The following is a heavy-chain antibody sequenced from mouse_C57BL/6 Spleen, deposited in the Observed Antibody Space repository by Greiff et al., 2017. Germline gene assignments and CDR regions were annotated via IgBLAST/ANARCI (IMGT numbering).Heavy chain of an antibody. CDR1: GYAFSSSW. Sequence: QVQLQQSGPELVKPGASVKISCKASGYAFSSSWMNWVKQRPGKGLEWIGRIYPGDGDTNYNGKFKGKATLTADKSSSTAYMQLSSLTSEDSAVYFCAGGYDHGYYCDYWGQGTTLTVSS. CDR3: AGGYDHGYYCDY. D-gene: IGHD2-2*01. CDR2: IYPGDGDT. J-gene: IGHJ2*01. V-gene: IGHV1-82*01.